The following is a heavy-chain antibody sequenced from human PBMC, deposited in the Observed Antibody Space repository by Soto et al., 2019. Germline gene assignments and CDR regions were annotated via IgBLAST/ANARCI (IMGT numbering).Heavy chain of an antibody. CDR2: IDPSDPSDSYT. V-gene: IGHV5-10-1*01. CDR1: GYSFTSYW. CDR3: ARQESYYYDSSGYHGPI. Sequence: GESLKISCKGSGYSFTSYWISWVRQMPGKGLEGMGRIDPSDPSDSYTKYSPSFQGHVIISADKSISTAYLQWSSLKASDTAMYYCARQESYYYDSSGYHGPIWGQGTMVTVSS. D-gene: IGHD3-22*01. J-gene: IGHJ3*02.